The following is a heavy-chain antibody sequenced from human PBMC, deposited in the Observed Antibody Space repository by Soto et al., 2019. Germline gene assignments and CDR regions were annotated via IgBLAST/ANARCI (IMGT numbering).Heavy chain of an antibody. CDR2: ISGYNGDT. CDR3: AKNGHPPYYYYGMDV. D-gene: IGHD2-8*01. CDR1: GYSFTTYG. Sequence: QGLLVQSGAEVKQPGASVKVSCKASGYSFTTYGISWVRQAPGQGLEWMGWISGYNGDTNNAQKFQDRVTMTIDRSTTTAYLELRSLTSDDTAVYYCAKNGHPPYYYYGMDVWDQGTTVTVSS. V-gene: IGHV1-18*01. J-gene: IGHJ6*02.